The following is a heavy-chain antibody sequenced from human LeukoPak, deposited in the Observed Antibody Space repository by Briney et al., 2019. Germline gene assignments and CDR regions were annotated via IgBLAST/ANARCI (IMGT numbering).Heavy chain of an antibody. J-gene: IGHJ4*02. CDR3: AKIPVSYSSGWSNFDY. CDR1: GFTFSSYA. V-gene: IGHV3-23*01. CDR2: IGDNGGNT. D-gene: IGHD3-22*01. Sequence: PGGSLRLSCAASGFTFSSYAMGWVRQTPRTGLEWVSGIGDNGGNTYYADSVKGRFTISRDNSKNTLFLQMNSLRAEDTAVYYCAKIPVSYSSGWSNFDYWGQGTLVTVSS.